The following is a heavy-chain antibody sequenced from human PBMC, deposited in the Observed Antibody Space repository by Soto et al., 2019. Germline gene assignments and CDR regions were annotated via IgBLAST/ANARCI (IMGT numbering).Heavy chain of an antibody. CDR1: GFTFSSYW. CDR3: ARVSIVVVTAAISRRGMDV. D-gene: IGHD2-2*01. V-gene: IGHV3-7*01. Sequence: EVQLVESGGGLVQPGGSLRLSCAASGFTFSSYWMSWVRQAPGKGLEWVANIKQDGSEKYYVDSVKGRFTISRDNAKNSLYLQMNRLRAEDTAVYYCARVSIVVVTAAISRRGMDVWGQGTTVTVSS. CDR2: IKQDGSEK. J-gene: IGHJ6*02.